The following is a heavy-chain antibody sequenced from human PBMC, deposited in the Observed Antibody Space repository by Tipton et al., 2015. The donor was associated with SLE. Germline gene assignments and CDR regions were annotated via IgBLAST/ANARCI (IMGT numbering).Heavy chain of an antibody. V-gene: IGHV3-74*01. J-gene: IGHJ6*02. Sequence: SLRLSCEASGFTFSSYWMHWVRQAPGKGLVWVSRINSDGSSTTYADSVKGRFTISRDNAKNSLYLQMNSLTAEDTAVYYCARFNSYSYHYYGWDVWGQGTTVTVSS. CDR2: INSDGSST. D-gene: IGHD5-18*01. CDR1: GFTFSSYW. CDR3: ARFNSYSYHYYGWDV.